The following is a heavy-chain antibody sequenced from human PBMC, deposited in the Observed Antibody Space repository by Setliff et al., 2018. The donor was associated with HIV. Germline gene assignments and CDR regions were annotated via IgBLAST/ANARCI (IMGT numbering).Heavy chain of an antibody. CDR1: GASISSGSFY. V-gene: IGHV4-61*02. CDR3: ARVREEQLAPLPNWYFDL. D-gene: IGHD6-6*01. CDR2: MYLTGST. J-gene: IGHJ2*01. Sequence: SETLSLTCTVSGASISSGSFYWSWIRQPAGKGLEWIGRMYLTGSTNYNPSLESRVTISVDTSKNQFSLNLSSVTAADTAVYYCARVREEQLAPLPNWYFDLWGRGTLVTVSS.